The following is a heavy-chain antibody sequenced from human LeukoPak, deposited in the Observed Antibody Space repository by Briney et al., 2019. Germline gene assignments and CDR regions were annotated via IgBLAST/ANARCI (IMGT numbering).Heavy chain of an antibody. Sequence: GSLELSLGTSGFPVKCYGLNWVRPTSGKGVEGVSFINYNGETTYYADSVKGRFTISRDNAKNSVSLQMNSLRVEDTAVYYCTRSGDGAFDNWGPGTMVTVSS. J-gene: IGHJ3*02. V-gene: IGHV3-48*04. CDR2: INYNGETT. CDR1: GFPVKCYG. D-gene: IGHD3-10*01. CDR3: TRSGDGAFDN.